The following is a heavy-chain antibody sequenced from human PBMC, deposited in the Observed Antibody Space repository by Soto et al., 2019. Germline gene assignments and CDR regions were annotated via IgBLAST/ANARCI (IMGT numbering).Heavy chain of an antibody. D-gene: IGHD2-2*02. CDR1: GFTFSSYA. Sequence: GGSLRLSCAASGFTFSSYAMHWVRQAPGKGLEWVAVIPYDGSNKYYADSVKGRFTISRDNSKNTLYLQMNSLRAEDTAVYYCARDHIEELLYSLDYWGQGTLVTVSS. CDR3: ARDHIEELLYSLDY. V-gene: IGHV3-30-3*01. CDR2: IPYDGSNK. J-gene: IGHJ4*02.